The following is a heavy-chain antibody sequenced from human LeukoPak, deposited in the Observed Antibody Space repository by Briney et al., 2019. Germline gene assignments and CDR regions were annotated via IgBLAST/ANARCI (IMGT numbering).Heavy chain of an antibody. D-gene: IGHD3-3*01. V-gene: IGHV3-21*01. CDR3: AREAYYDFWSGYGLYYYMDV. CDR1: GFTFSTYS. Sequence: PGGSLRLSCSASGFTFSTYSMNWVRQAPGKGLEWVSSISSSSRYIYYADSVKGRFTISRDNAKNSLYLKMNSLRAEDTAVYYCAREAYYDFWSGYGLYYYMDVWGKGTTVTVSS. CDR2: ISSSSRYI. J-gene: IGHJ6*03.